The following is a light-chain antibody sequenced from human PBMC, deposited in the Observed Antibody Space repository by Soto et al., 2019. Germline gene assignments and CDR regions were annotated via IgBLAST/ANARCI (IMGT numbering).Light chain of an antibody. Sequence: EILMTQSPATLSVSPGERGTLSCRAGQSVSSNLAWYQQKPGQAPRLLIYGASTRATGIPARFSGSGSGTEFTLTISRLETEDFAVYYCQQYGSSHLITFGQGTRLEIK. CDR1: QSVSSN. V-gene: IGKV3-15*01. CDR2: GAS. J-gene: IGKJ5*01. CDR3: QQYGSSHLIT.